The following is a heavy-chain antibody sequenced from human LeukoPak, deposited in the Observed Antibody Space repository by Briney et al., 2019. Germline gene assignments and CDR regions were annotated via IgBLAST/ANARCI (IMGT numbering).Heavy chain of an antibody. J-gene: IGHJ3*02. CDR1: GFTFSSYS. CDR3: ARDQYSGHWYYALDI. V-gene: IGHV3-48*02. Sequence: PGGSLRLSCAASGFTFSSYSMNWVRQAPGKGLEWVSYISSSISVIYYADSVKGRFTICRDNAKNSLYLQMNSLRDEDTAVYYCARDQYSGHWYYALDIWGQGTMVTVSS. CDR2: ISSSISVI. D-gene: IGHD6-19*01.